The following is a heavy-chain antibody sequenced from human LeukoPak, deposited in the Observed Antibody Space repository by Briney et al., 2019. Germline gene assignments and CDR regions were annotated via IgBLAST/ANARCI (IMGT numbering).Heavy chain of an antibody. CDR2: ISYDGST. Sequence: SETLSLTCADSGYSITRGFSWGWIRQPPGKGLEWIAAISYDGSTDYKSTLQSRLTISRDTSKNEFSLRLTSVTATDTAVYYCVREGAVPGIDPWGQGTLVTVSS. J-gene: IGHJ5*02. V-gene: IGHV4-38-2*02. D-gene: IGHD3-16*01. CDR1: GYSITRGFS. CDR3: VREGAVPGIDP.